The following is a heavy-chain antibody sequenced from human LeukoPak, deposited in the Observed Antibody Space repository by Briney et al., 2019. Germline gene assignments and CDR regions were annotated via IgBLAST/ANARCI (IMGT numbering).Heavy chain of an antibody. V-gene: IGHV3-66*01. Sequence: TGGSLRLSCAASGFTVSSNYMSWVRQAPGKGLEWVSVIYGGGSTYYADSVKGRFTISRDNSKNTLYLQMNSLRAEDTAVYYCAASGREEQGGAFDIWGQGTMVTVSS. D-gene: IGHD1-26*01. CDR1: GFTVSSNY. CDR2: IYGGGST. J-gene: IGHJ3*02. CDR3: AASGREEQGGAFDI.